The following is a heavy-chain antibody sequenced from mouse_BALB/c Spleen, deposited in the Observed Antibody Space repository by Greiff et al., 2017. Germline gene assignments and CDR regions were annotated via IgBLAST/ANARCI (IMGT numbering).Heavy chain of an antibody. CDR3: ARWLQVFDY. CDR2: IYPGDGDT. Sequence: VKLMESGPELVKPGASVKISCKASGYAFSSSWMNWVKQRPGQGLEWIGRIYPGDGDTNYNGKFKGKATLTADKSSSTAYMQLSSLTSVDSAVYFCARWLQVFDYWGQGTTLTVSS. V-gene: IGHV1-82*01. CDR1: GYAFSSSW. D-gene: IGHD2-2*01. J-gene: IGHJ2*01.